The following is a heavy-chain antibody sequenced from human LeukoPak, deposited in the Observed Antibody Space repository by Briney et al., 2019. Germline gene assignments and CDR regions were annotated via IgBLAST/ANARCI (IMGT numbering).Heavy chain of an antibody. CDR3: ARGLMIRGVADY. Sequence: GGSLRLSCAASGFTFSNYALHWVRQAPGKGLEWVAVILHDGRNKYADSVKGRFTISRDNSKNMLFLQMNSLRVEDTAVYSCARGLMIRGVADYWGQGTLVIVSS. CDR2: ILHDGRNK. CDR1: GFTFSNYA. J-gene: IGHJ4*02. V-gene: IGHV3-30*04. D-gene: IGHD3-10*01.